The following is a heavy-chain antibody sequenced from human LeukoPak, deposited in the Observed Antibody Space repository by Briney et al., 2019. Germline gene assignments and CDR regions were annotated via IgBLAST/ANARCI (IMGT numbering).Heavy chain of an antibody. J-gene: IGHJ6*02. CDR2: TYYRSKWYN. Sequence: SQTLSLTCAISGNSVSSNTAAWNWIRQSPSRGLEWLGRTYYRSKWYNNYAVSVKSRITINPDTSKNQFSLQLNSVTPEDTAVYYCARAYYEPGSYDHYYYGMDVWGQGTTVTVSS. CDR1: GNSVSSNTAA. V-gene: IGHV6-1*01. CDR3: ARAYYEPGSYDHYYYGMDV. D-gene: IGHD3-10*01.